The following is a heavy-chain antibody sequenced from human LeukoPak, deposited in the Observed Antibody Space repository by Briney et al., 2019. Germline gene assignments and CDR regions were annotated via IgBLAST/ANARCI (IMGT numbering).Heavy chain of an antibody. CDR2: INHSGST. CDR1: GGSFSGYY. D-gene: IGHD2-2*02. J-gene: IGHJ5*02. Sequence: SETLSLTCAVYGGSFSGYYWSWIRQPPGKGLEWIGEINHSGSTNYNPPLKSRVTISVDTSKNQFSLKLSSVTAADTAVYYCARGPIWHRKFDPWGQGTLVTVSS. V-gene: IGHV4-34*01. CDR3: ARGPIWHRKFDP.